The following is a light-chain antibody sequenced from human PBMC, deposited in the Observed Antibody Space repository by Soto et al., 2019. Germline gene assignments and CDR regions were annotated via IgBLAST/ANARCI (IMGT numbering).Light chain of an antibody. Sequence: EIVMTQSPATLSVSPGERATLSCRASQSVSSNLAWYQQKPGQAPRLLIYGASTRATGIPARFSGSGSGTEFTLTISSLQSEDLAVYYCQQYNDWHSWTFGQGTKVEIK. V-gene: IGKV3-15*01. CDR3: QQYNDWHSWT. CDR2: GAS. CDR1: QSVSSN. J-gene: IGKJ1*01.